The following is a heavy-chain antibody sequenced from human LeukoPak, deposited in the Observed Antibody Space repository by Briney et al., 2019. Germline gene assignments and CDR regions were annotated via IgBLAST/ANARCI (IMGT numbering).Heavy chain of an antibody. CDR2: INSDGSST. CDR1: GFTFSSYW. Sequence: GGSLRLPCAASGFTFSSYWMHWVRQAPGKGLVWVSRINSDGSSTSYADSVKGRFTISRDNAKNTLYLQMNSLRAEDTAVYYCARGGYNLAFAFDYWGQGTLVTVSS. J-gene: IGHJ4*02. D-gene: IGHD5-24*01. CDR3: ARGGYNLAFAFDY. V-gene: IGHV3-74*01.